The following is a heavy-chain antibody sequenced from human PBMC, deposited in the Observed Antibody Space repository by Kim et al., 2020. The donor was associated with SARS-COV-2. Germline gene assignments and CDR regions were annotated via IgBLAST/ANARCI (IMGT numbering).Heavy chain of an antibody. D-gene: IGHD3-22*01. J-gene: IGHJ4*02. Sequence: GGSLRLSCAASGFTFVHYAMHWVRQAPGKGLEWVSGISWNSGSIGYADSVKGRFTISRDNAKNSLYLQMNSLRAEDTALYYCAKGKSPSDGLDSLRHYFDSWGQGSLVTVSS. CDR3: AKGKSPSDGLDSLRHYFDS. CDR1: GFTFVHYA. V-gene: IGHV3-9*01. CDR2: ISWNSGSI.